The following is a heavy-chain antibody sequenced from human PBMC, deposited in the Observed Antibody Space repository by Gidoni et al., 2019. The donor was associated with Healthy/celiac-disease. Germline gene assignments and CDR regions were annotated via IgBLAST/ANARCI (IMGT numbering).Heavy chain of an antibody. Sequence: QVQLVQSGAEVKKPGASVKVSCKASGYTFTSYDINWVRQATGQGLEWMGWMNPNSGNTGYAQKFQGRVTMTRNTSISTAYMELSSLRSEDTAVYYCARVPGQGIRYFDWLLIRSRGFDPWGQGTLVTVSS. CDR2: MNPNSGNT. D-gene: IGHD3-9*01. J-gene: IGHJ5*02. V-gene: IGHV1-8*01. CDR3: ARVPGQGIRYFDWLLIRSRGFDP. CDR1: GYTFTSYD.